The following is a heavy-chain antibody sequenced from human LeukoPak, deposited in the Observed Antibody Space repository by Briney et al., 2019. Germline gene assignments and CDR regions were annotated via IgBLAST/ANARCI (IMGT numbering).Heavy chain of an antibody. CDR1: GGTFSNYA. CDR3: ARGGVSSGWYGSYFDY. D-gene: IGHD6-19*01. Sequence: ASVKVSCKASGGTFSNYAISWVRQAPGQRLEWMGGFIPVFGTAHYAQNFQGRVTITADESTSTAYMELRSLRSDDTAVYYCARGGVSSGWYGSYFDYWGQGTLVTVSS. J-gene: IGHJ4*02. CDR2: FIPVFGTA. V-gene: IGHV1-69*13.